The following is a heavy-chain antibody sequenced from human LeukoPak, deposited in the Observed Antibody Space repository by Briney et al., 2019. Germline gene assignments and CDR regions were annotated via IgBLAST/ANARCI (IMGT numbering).Heavy chain of an antibody. V-gene: IGHV3-30-3*01. CDR1: GFTFSSYA. CDR2: ISYDGSNK. CDR3: ARDSSGPGGMDV. Sequence: PGGSLRLSCAASGFTFSSYAMHWVRQAPGKGLEWVAVISYDGSNKYYADSVKGRFTISRDNSKNTLYLQMNSLRAEDTAVYYCARDSSGPGGMDVWGQGTTVTVSS. J-gene: IGHJ6*02.